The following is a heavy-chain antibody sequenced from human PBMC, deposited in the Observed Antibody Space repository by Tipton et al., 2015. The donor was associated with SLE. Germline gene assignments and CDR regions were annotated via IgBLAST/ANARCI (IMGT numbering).Heavy chain of an antibody. Sequence: TLSLTCTVSGGSISSHYWSWIWQPPGKGLEWIGYIYYSGSTNYNPSLKSRVTISVDTSKNQFSLKLSSVTAADTAVYYCAFSVAYDAFDIWGQGTMVTVSS. CDR2: IYYSGST. V-gene: IGHV4-59*11. CDR1: GGSISSHY. CDR3: AFSVAYDAFDI. D-gene: IGHD6-19*01. J-gene: IGHJ3*02.